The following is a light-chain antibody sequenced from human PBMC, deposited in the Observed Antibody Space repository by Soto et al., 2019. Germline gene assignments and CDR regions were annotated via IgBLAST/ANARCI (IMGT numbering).Light chain of an antibody. CDR3: AGWDDSLSGVV. CDR1: SSNIGSNY. CDR2: RNN. V-gene: IGLV1-47*01. Sequence: LTQPPSASGTPGQRVTISCSGSSSNIGSNYVYWYQQVPGTAPKLLIYRNNQRPSGVPDRFSGSKSGTSASLAISGLRSEDEADYYCAGWDDSLSGVVFGGGTKVTVL. J-gene: IGLJ2*01.